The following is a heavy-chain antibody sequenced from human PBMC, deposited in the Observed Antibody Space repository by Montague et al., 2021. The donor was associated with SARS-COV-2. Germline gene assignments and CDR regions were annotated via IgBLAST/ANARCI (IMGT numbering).Heavy chain of an antibody. Sequence: SLRLSCAASGFTFNNYAMTWVRQAPGKGLEWVSIIYSDGSSTYYADSVKGRFTISRGNSKNTLYLQMNSLRAEDTAVYSCTKGGRNFYELDGFDSWGQGTPVTVSS. CDR1: GFTFNNYA. V-gene: IGHV3-23*03. J-gene: IGHJ4*02. D-gene: IGHD3-3*01. CDR2: IYSDGSST. CDR3: TKGGRNFYELDGFDS.